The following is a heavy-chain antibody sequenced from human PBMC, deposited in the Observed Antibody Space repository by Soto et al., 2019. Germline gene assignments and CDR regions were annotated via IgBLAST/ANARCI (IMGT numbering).Heavy chain of an antibody. V-gene: IGHV3-23*01. J-gene: IGHJ4*02. Sequence: GGSLRLSCAASGFTFSSYAMSWVRQAPGKGLEWVSAISGSGGSTYYADSVKGRFTISRDNSKNTLYLQMNSLRAEDTAVYYVSRIEDSSGYLEYYFDYWGQGTLVTVSS. D-gene: IGHD3-22*01. CDR3: SRIEDSSGYLEYYFDY. CDR1: GFTFSSYA. CDR2: ISGSGGST.